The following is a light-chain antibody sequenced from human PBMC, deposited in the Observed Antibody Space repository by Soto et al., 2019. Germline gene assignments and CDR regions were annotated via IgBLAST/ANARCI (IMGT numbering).Light chain of an antibody. J-gene: IGKJ4*01. V-gene: IGKV3-11*01. CDR2: DAP. CDR1: QSVSSY. Sequence: VPTVSRATLAWSPGDRASLSCMASQSVSSYLAWYQQKPGQAPRLLIYDAPNRATGIPARFSGSGSGTDFSLTISSLEPEDFALYYRQKHGNRPLTFGGGTKVDNK. CDR3: QKHGNRPLT.